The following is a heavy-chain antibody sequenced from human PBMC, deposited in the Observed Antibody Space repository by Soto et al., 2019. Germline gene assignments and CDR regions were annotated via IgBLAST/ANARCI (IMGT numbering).Heavy chain of an antibody. CDR3: AAESTTTTGL. V-gene: IGHV1-69*08. CDR1: GGNFGSHS. J-gene: IGHJ4*02. Sequence: QVELVQSGAELKKPWTSVRVSCKVSGGNFGSHSISWVRQAPGQGLEWLGRIIPMFDSVNYAQKFQGRITITADKSTSTAYMELSSLRSEDRAMYDCAAESTTTTGLWGQGTLVAVSS. D-gene: IGHD1-1*01. CDR2: IIPMFDSV.